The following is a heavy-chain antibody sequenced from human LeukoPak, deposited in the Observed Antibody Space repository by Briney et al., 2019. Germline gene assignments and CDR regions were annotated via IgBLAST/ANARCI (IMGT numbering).Heavy chain of an antibody. CDR2: IGGSGGDI. Sequence: PGGSLRLSCAASGFTFSTYTMYWVRQPPGKGLEWVSIIGGSGGDIHYADSVKGRFTISRDNSKNTLYLQMNSLRVGDTAIYYCAIDPNWGIHYWGQGVLVTVSS. V-gene: IGHV3-23*01. J-gene: IGHJ4*02. CDR1: GFTFSTYT. CDR3: AIDPNWGIHY. D-gene: IGHD7-27*01.